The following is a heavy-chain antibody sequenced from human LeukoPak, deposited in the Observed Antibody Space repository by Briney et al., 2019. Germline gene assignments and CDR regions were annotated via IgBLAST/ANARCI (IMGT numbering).Heavy chain of an antibody. Sequence: SETLSLTCTVSGGSISSYYWSWIRQPAGKGLEWIGRIYTSGSTNYNPSLKSRVTMSVGTSKNQFSLKLSSVTAADTAVYYCARTYSSSWYGYFDYWGQGTLVTVSS. D-gene: IGHD6-13*01. CDR2: IYTSGST. J-gene: IGHJ4*02. CDR1: GGSISSYY. CDR3: ARTYSSSWYGYFDY. V-gene: IGHV4-4*07.